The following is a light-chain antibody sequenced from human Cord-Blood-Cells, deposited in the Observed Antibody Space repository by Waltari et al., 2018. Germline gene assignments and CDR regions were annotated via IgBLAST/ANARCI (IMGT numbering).Light chain of an antibody. CDR1: QSISSW. CDR3: QQYNSYST. Sequence: DIQMTQSPSTLSASVGYRVTITCRASQSISSWLAWYQQKPGKAPKLLIYKAFSLESGVPSRFSGSGSGTEFTLTISSLQPDDFATYYCQQYNSYSTFGQGTKVEIK. V-gene: IGKV1-5*03. J-gene: IGKJ1*01. CDR2: KAF.